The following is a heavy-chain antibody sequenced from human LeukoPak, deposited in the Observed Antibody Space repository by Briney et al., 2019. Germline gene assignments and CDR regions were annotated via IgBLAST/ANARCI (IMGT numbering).Heavy chain of an antibody. J-gene: IGHJ3*01. Sequence: SGTLSLTCAVSGGSISSSNWWSWVRQPPGKGLEWIGEIYHSGSTNYNPSLKSRVTISVDKSKNQFSLKLSSVTAADTAVYYCARNQAVAANRGASDVWGQGTMVTVSS. V-gene: IGHV4-4*02. D-gene: IGHD6-19*01. CDR3: ARNQAVAANRGASDV. CDR2: IYHSGST. CDR1: GGSISSSNW.